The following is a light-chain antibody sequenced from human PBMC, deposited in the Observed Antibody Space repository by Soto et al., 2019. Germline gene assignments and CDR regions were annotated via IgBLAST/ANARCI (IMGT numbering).Light chain of an antibody. CDR3: QKYNNWLIT. J-gene: IGKJ5*01. V-gene: IGKV3-20*01. Sequence: TVLTQSPGTLSLSPGERATLSCRASQNVSTNLLVWYQQHPGQAPRLLIYGASSRATGIPDRFSGSGSGTDFTLTIRRLEPDDFAVYYCQKYNNWLITFGQGTRLEIK. CDR1: QNVSTNL. CDR2: GAS.